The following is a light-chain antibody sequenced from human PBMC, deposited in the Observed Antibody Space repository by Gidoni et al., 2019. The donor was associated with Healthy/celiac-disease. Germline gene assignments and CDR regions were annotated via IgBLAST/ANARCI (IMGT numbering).Light chain of an antibody. CDR3: QQYNSYPWT. CDR1: QRISSW. Sequence: DLQMTQSPSTLSEAVGDRVTITCRASQRISSWLAWYQQKPGKAPKLLIYKASRLESGVPSRFSGSGSVTEFTLTISSLQPDDFATYYFQQYNSYPWTFXQXTKVEIK. CDR2: KAS. J-gene: IGKJ1*01. V-gene: IGKV1-5*03.